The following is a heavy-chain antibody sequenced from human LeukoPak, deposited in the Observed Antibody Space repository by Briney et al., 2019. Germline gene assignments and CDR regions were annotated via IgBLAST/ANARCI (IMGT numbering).Heavy chain of an antibody. Sequence: SETLSLTCTVSGGSISSYYWNWIRQTPGKGLEWIGYILYSGTTTNYNPSLKSRVTISVDTSKNQFSLKLSSVTAADTAVYYCARVGDWNDLVYWGQGTLVTVSS. D-gene: IGHD1-1*01. J-gene: IGHJ4*02. CDR3: ARVGDWNDLVY. V-gene: IGHV4-59*01. CDR1: GGSISSYY. CDR2: ILYSGTTT.